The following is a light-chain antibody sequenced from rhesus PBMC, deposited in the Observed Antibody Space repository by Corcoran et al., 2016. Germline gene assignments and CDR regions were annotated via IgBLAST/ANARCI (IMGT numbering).Light chain of an antibody. V-gene: IGLV2-32*02. CDR2: EVS. J-gene: IGLJ1*01. Sequence: QAALTQPRSVSGSPGQSVTISCTGTSSDIGGYNYVSWYQQHPGTAPKLMIYEVSKRPSGVSDRSSGSKSGNTVSLPISGHQAEDEAGYFCSSYADSNTYIFRSGTRLTVL. CDR1: SSDIGGYNY. CDR3: SSYADSNTYI.